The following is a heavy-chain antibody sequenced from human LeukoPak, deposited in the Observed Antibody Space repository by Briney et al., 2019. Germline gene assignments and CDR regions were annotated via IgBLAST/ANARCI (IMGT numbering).Heavy chain of an antibody. CDR3: ARRPWLHQRFNVFDV. Sequence: GESLKISCKGSGYTFTNYWIGWVRQMPGKGLEWMGIIYPGDSDTKYNTSFQGQVTISADKSITTAYLQWSSLKASDTAIYYCARRPWLHQRFNVFDVWGPGTMVIVSS. CDR2: IYPGDSDT. J-gene: IGHJ3*01. CDR1: GYTFTNYW. D-gene: IGHD5-24*01. V-gene: IGHV5-51*01.